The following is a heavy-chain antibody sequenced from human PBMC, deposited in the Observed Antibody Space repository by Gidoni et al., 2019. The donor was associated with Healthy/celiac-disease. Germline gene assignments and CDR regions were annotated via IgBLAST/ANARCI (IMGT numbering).Heavy chain of an antibody. CDR3: ARERSSLYSSGWYHRDTHWFDP. D-gene: IGHD6-19*01. Sequence: QVQLVESGGGVVQPGRSLRLSCAASGFTFISYALHWVRQAPGKGLEWVAVISYDGSNKYYADSVKGRFTISRDNSKNTLYLQMNSLRAEDTAVYYCARERSSLYSSGWYHRDTHWFDPWGQGTLVTVSS. CDR1: GFTFISYA. J-gene: IGHJ5*02. V-gene: IGHV3-30-3*01. CDR2: ISYDGSNK.